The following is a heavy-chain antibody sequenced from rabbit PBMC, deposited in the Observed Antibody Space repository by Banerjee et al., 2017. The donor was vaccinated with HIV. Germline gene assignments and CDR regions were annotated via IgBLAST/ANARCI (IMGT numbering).Heavy chain of an antibody. J-gene: IGHJ6*01. CDR3: ARDGSGWGGLTL. CDR2: IYAGSSGNT. Sequence: EESGGDLVKPEGSLTLTCTASGFSFSSSYWICWVRQAPGKGLEWIACIYAGSSGNTYYASWAKGRFTISKTSSTTVTLQMTSLTAADTATYFCARDGSGWGGLTLWGPGTLVTVS. D-gene: IGHD4-1*01. V-gene: IGHV1S45*01. CDR1: GFSFSSSYW.